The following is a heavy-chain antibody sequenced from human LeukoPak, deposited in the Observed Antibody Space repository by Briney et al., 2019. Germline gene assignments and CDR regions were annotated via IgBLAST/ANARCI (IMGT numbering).Heavy chain of an antibody. Sequence: GGSLRLSCAASGFTFSTYEMKWVRQAPGKGLERLSYIIGDGTTTQYADSVRDRFTISRDNDKNSLYLQTNSLRADDTAVYYCVRDRGGTYSGDNLFDPWGQGTLVTVSS. V-gene: IGHV3-48*03. J-gene: IGHJ5*02. D-gene: IGHD1/OR15-1a*01. CDR1: GFTFSTYE. CDR3: VRDRGGTYSGDNLFDP. CDR2: IIGDGTTT.